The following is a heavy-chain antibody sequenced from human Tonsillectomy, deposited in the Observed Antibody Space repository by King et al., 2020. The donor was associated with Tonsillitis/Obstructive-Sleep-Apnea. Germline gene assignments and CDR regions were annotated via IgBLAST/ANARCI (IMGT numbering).Heavy chain of an antibody. CDR1: GYIFTNYW. CDR2: IYPDDSDT. D-gene: IGHD4-11*01. V-gene: IGHV5-51*01. CDR3: ARSSSAGYSTYYFDY. J-gene: IGHJ4*02. Sequence: VQLVESGAEVKKPGESLKISCKGSGYIFTNYWIGWVRQMPGKGLDWMVIIYPDDSDTSYRPSFQGQVTISADKSISTAYLQWSSLKASDTAMYYCARSSSAGYSTYYFDYWGQGTLVTVSS.